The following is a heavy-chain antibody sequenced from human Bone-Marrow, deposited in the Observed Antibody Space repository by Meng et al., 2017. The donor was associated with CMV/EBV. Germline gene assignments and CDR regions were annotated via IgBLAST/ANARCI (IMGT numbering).Heavy chain of an antibody. CDR3: TRSYTTSRDYYFDY. D-gene: IGHD3-16*02. Sequence: GGSLRLSCAASGFNFGEYAMNWVRQAPGKGLEWMGFIRSRAYGGTPEYAASVKGRFTIARDDSKSIAYLQINSLKTEDTAMFYCTRSYTTSRDYYFDYWGQGTLVTVSS. J-gene: IGHJ4*02. V-gene: IGHV3-49*04. CDR2: IRSRAYGGTP. CDR1: GFNFGEYA.